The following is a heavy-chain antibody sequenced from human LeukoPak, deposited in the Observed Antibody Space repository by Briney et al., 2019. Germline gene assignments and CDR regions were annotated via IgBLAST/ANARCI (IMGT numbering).Heavy chain of an antibody. CDR1: GFTFDDYA. Sequence: GGSLRLSCAASGFTFDDYAMHWVRQAPGKGLEWVSGISWNSGSIGYADSVKGRFTISRDNAKNSLYLQMNSLRAEDTALYYCAKGATYHYGSGVDLWGQGTLVTVSS. CDR2: ISWNSGSI. D-gene: IGHD3-10*01. J-gene: IGHJ4*02. V-gene: IGHV3-9*01. CDR3: AKGATYHYGSGVDL.